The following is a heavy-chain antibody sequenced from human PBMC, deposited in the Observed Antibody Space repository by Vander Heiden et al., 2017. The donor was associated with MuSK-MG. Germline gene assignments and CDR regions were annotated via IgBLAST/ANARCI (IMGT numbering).Heavy chain of an antibody. CDR2: IYYSGST. J-gene: IGHJ3*02. V-gene: IGHV4-39*01. CDR3: ARQWELIAFDI. CDR1: GGPISRSSHY. Sequence: QLQLQESGPGLVKPSATLSPTCIVPGGPISRSSHYWGWIRQPPGKGLEWIGSIYYSGSTYNNPSLESGVTISVDTSKNQFSLKLTSVTAADTAVYYCARQWELIAFDIWGQGTMVTVSS. D-gene: IGHD1-26*01.